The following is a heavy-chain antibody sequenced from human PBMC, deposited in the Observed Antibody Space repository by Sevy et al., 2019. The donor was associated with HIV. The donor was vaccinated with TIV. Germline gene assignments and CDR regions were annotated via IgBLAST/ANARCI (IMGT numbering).Heavy chain of an antibody. J-gene: IGHJ6*02. CDR3: AKGDRTFYGLDV. CDR2: ISGSAGST. Sequence: GGSLRLSCAASGFTFSTYTMSWVRQAPGKGLEWVSAISGSAGSTYYADLVQGRFTISRDKSKNTLYLQMNSLRADDTAVYYCAKGDRTFYGLDVWGQGTTVTVSS. V-gene: IGHV3-23*01. D-gene: IGHD2-15*01. CDR1: GFTFSTYT.